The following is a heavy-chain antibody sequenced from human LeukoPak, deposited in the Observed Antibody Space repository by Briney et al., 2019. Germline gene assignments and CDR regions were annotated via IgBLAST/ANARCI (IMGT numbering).Heavy chain of an antibody. Sequence: GRSLRLSCAASGFTFSSYAMHWVRQAPGKGLEWVSAISGSGGSTYYADSVKGRFTISRDNSKNTLYLQMNSLRAEDTAVYYCAKDRGGYCSGGSCYNDYWGQGTLVTVSS. V-gene: IGHV3-23*01. CDR3: AKDRGGYCSGGSCYNDY. CDR2: ISGSGGST. D-gene: IGHD2-15*01. J-gene: IGHJ4*02. CDR1: GFTFSSYA.